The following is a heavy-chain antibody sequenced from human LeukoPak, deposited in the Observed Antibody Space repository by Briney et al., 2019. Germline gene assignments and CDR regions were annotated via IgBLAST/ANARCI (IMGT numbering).Heavy chain of an antibody. CDR2: IDNDGHGI. D-gene: IGHD5-24*01. V-gene: IGHV3-74*01. Sequence: GSLRLSCVTSGFTFSGYWMHWVRQGPEKGLELVSRIDNDGHGIIYADSVKGRFTTSRDNVKNTLYLQMNSLRVEDTAVYYCVVQFARRYFDYWGQGTLVAASS. CDR3: VVQFARRYFDY. CDR1: GFTFSGYW. J-gene: IGHJ4*02.